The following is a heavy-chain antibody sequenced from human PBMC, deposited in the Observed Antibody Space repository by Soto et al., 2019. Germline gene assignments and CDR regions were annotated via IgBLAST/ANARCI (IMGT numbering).Heavy chain of an antibody. V-gene: IGHV3-7*01. CDR1: GFTFDSYW. J-gene: IGHJ6*02. D-gene: IGHD5-12*01. CDR3: ARGGNGYENWPPYYYYGMDV. Sequence: LRLSCAASGFTFDSYWMTWVRQAPGKGLEWVAHIKQDGGQTYYVDSVKGRFTISRDNAKTSLYLQMNSLRAEDTSVYFCARGGNGYENWPPYYYYGMDVWGQGTTVTVSS. CDR2: IKQDGGQT.